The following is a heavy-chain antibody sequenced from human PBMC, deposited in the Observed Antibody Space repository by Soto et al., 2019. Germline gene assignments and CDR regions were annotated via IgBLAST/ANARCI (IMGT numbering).Heavy chain of an antibody. D-gene: IGHD6-13*01. J-gene: IGHJ4*02. CDR3: ARGSIAAVGPGPVD. V-gene: IGHV1-69*13. Sequence: SVKVSCKASGGPLSNYAISWVRQAPGRGLEWMGGIIPMFGTANYAQKFQGRVTITADESTSTAYMELSSLRSEDTAVYYCARGSIAAVGPGPVDWGQGTLVTVSS. CDR2: IIPMFGTA. CDR1: GGPLSNYA.